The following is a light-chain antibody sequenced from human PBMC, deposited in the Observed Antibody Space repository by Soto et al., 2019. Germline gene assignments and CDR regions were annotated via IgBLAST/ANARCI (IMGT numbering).Light chain of an antibody. Sequence: EIVMTQSPATLSLSPGQRATLSCRASQSVSSKLAWYQQRPGQAPRLLIYSASTRATGIPARFSGSGSGTEFTLTISSLQSEDFAVYYCQQYGSSLWAFGQGTKVDIK. V-gene: IGKV3-15*01. CDR2: SAS. CDR1: QSVSSK. CDR3: QQYGSSLWA. J-gene: IGKJ1*01.